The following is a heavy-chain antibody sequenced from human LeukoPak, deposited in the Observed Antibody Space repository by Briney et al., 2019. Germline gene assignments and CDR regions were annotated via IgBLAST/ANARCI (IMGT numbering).Heavy chain of an antibody. J-gene: IGHJ1*01. D-gene: IGHD3-22*01. CDR2: IYYSGST. Sequence: SETLSLTCTVSGGSISSYHWSWIRQPPGKGLECIGYIYYSGSTYYNPSLKSRVTISVDTSKNQFSLKLSSVTAADTAVYYCARRGYYYDSSGWQPWGQGTLVTVSS. V-gene: IGHV4-59*08. CDR3: ARRGYYYDSSGWQP. CDR1: GGSISSYH.